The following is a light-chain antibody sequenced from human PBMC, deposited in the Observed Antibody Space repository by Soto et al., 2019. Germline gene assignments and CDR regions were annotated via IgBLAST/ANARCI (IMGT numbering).Light chain of an antibody. Sequence: QSVLTQPPSASGTPGQRVSIXCSGSSSNIGSMXVYWYQHLPGTAPKLLIYSNDQRPSGVPDRFSGSKSGTSASLAISGLRSEDEADYYCAAWDDSLSGYVFGTGTQLTVL. J-gene: IGLJ1*01. V-gene: IGLV1-47*02. CDR1: SSNIGSMX. CDR3: AAWDDSLSGYV. CDR2: SND.